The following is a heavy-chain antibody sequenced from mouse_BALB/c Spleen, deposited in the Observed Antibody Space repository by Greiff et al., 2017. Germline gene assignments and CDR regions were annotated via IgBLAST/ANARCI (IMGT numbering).Heavy chain of an antibody. CDR1: GYSFTSYW. CDR2: IYPGNSDT. V-gene: IGHV1-5*01. J-gene: IGHJ4*01. CDR3: TRWDYGNYDYAMDY. Sequence: EVQLVESGTVLARPGASVKMSCKASGYSFTSYWMHWVKQRPGQGLEWIGAIYPGNSDTSYNQKFKGKAKLTAVTSASTAYMELSSLTNEDSAVYYCTRWDYGNYDYAMDYWGQGTSVTVSS. D-gene: IGHD2-1*01.